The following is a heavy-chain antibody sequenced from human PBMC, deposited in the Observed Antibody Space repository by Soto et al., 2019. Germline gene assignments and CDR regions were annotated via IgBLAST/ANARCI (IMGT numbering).Heavy chain of an antibody. J-gene: IGHJ4*02. CDR1: GFTFSSYA. Sequence: GGSLRLSCAASGFTFSSYAMSWVRQAPGKGLEWVSAISGSGGSTYYADSVKGRFTISRDNSKNTLYLQMNSLRAEDTAVYYCAKDLIVEIATMVSGYWGQGTLFTVSS. V-gene: IGHV3-23*01. D-gene: IGHD2-21*01. CDR3: AKDLIVEIATMVSGY. CDR2: ISGSGGST.